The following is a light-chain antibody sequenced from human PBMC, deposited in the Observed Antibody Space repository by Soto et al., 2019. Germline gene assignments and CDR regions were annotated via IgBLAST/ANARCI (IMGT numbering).Light chain of an antibody. CDR2: GAS. CDR3: QQYNNWPPWT. Sequence: EIVLTQYPGTLSLSPGERATLSCRASQSVSNNYLAWYQQKPGQAPRLLIYGASNRATGIPDRFSGSGSETEFTLTISSLQSEDSAVYYCQQYNNWPPWTFGQGTKVDIK. V-gene: IGKV3D-15*01. J-gene: IGKJ1*01. CDR1: QSVSNN.